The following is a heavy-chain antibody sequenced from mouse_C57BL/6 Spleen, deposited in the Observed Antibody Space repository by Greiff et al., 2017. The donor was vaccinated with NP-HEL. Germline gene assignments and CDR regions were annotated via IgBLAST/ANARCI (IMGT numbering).Heavy chain of an antibody. D-gene: IGHD1-1*01. V-gene: IGHV1-69*01. J-gene: IGHJ2*01. Sequence: VKLQQPGAELVMPGASVKLSCKASGYTFTSYWMHWVKQRPGQGLEWIGEIDPSDSYTNYNQKFKGKSTLTVDKSSSTAYMQLSSLTSEDSAVYYCARYYPSSYNFDYWGQGTTLTVSS. CDR3: ARYYPSSYNFDY. CDR2: IDPSDSYT. CDR1: GYTFTSYW.